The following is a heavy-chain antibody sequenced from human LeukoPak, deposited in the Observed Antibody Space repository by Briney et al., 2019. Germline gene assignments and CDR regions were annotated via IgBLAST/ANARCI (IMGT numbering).Heavy chain of an antibody. CDR2: IYHSGST. D-gene: IGHD6-19*01. J-gene: IGHJ4*02. CDR1: GDSISSGYY. CDR3: ARRTVTNGWFRIDY. V-gene: IGHV4-38-2*02. Sequence: SETLSLTCTVSGDSISSGYYWGWIRQPPGKGLEWIGSIYHSGSTYYNPSLKSRVTISVDTSKNEFSLKLSSVTAADTALYYCARRTVTNGWFRIDYWGQGSLVIVSS.